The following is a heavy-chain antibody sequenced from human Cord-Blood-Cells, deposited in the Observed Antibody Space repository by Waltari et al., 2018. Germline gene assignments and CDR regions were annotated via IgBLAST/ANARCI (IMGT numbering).Heavy chain of an antibody. CDR1: GGSFSGYY. D-gene: IGHD6-13*01. CDR2: INHSGST. Sequence: QVQLQQWGAGLLKPSETLSLTCAVYGGSFSGYYWSWIRQPPGKGLEWIGEINHSGSTNYNPSLKSRVTISVDTSKNQFSLKLSSGTAADTAVYYCARLSSSWYRDKDYWGQGTLVTVSS. J-gene: IGHJ4*02. V-gene: IGHV4-34*01. CDR3: ARLSSSWYRDKDY.